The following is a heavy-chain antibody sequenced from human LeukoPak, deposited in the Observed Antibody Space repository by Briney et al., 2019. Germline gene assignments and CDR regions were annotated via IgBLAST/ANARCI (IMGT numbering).Heavy chain of an antibody. CDR2: IYYSGST. J-gene: IGHJ4*02. D-gene: IGHD4-23*01. CDR3: ARDIRSGGNLDYFDY. Sequence: SETLSLTCTVSGGAISSYYWSWIPQPPGKGLEGIGSIYYSGSTHYNPSLKRRVPISVDTTKNQFSLKLSSVTAADTAVYYCARDIRSGGNLDYFDYWGQGTLVTVSS. V-gene: IGHV4-59*13. CDR1: GGAISSYY.